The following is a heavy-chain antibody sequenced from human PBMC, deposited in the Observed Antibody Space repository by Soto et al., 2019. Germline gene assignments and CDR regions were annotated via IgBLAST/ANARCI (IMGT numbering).Heavy chain of an antibody. CDR2: IYYSGST. J-gene: IGHJ6*02. CDR3: ARRLGIAVAGYYYYYYGMDV. D-gene: IGHD6-19*01. V-gene: IGHV4-39*01. Sequence: SETLSLTCTVSGGSISSSSYYWGWIRQPPGKGLEWIGSIYYSGSTYYNPSLKSQFTISVDTSKNQFSLKLSSLTAADTAVYYCARRLGIAVAGYYYYYYGMDVWGQGTTVTVSS. CDR1: GGSISSSSYY.